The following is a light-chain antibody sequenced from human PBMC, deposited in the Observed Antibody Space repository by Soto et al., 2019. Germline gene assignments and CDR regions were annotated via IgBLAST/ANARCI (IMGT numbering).Light chain of an antibody. V-gene: IGKV3-20*01. CDR2: GAS. CDR1: QSVSSSY. J-gene: IGKJ1*01. CDR3: QQYGSSPRT. Sequence: EMVLTQSPGTLSLSPGERATLSCRASQSVSSSYLAWYQQKPGQAPRLLIYGASSRATGTPDRFSGSGSGTAFSLTISRREPEDFAVYCCQQYGSSPRTFGQGTKVEIK.